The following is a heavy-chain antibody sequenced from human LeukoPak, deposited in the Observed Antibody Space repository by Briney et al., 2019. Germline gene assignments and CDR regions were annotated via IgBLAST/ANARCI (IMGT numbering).Heavy chain of an antibody. J-gene: IGHJ4*02. CDR3: AKGPSSGWYRY. V-gene: IGHV3-23*01. Sequence: PGGSLRLSCVVSGFTVSTNYMSWVRQAPGKGLEWVSAISDSGGSTYYADSVKGRFTISRDNSKNTLYLQMNSLRAEDTAVYYCAKGPSSGWYRYWGQGTLVTVSS. D-gene: IGHD6-19*01. CDR1: GFTVSTNY. CDR2: ISDSGGST.